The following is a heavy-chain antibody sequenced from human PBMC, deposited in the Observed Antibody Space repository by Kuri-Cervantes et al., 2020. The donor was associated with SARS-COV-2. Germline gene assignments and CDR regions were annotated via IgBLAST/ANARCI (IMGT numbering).Heavy chain of an antibody. CDR3: AKETGAAGSSWMSYFDN. Sequence: GESLKISCAASGFTFSSYGMHWVRQAPGKGLEWLAVISTDGTITHYADSVKGRFTISRDNSKSTLYLEMNSLRDEDTGVYYCAKETGAAGSSWMSYFDNWGLGTQVTVSS. CDR2: ISTDGTIT. D-gene: IGHD6-13*01. J-gene: IGHJ4*02. CDR1: GFTFSSYG. V-gene: IGHV3-30*18.